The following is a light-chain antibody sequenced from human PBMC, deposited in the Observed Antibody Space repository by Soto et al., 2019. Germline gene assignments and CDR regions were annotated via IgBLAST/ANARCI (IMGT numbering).Light chain of an antibody. J-gene: IGKJ5*01. CDR2: DGF. CDR3: QQYGNSPIT. Sequence: EIVLTQSPGTLSLSXXXXXXXXXXXSQSVSSSRLAWYQQKPALAPRLLIYDGFLRATGIPDRFSGSGSGTDFTLTISRLEPEDFAVYYCQQYGNSPITYGQGTRLEIK. CDR1: QSVSSSR. V-gene: IGKV3D-20*01.